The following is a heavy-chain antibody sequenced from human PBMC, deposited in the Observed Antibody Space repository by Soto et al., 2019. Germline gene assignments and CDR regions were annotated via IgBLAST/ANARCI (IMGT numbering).Heavy chain of an antibody. J-gene: IGHJ4*02. CDR2: IYWDDDK. CDR3: AHRRAGDGYISFLDY. CDR1: GFSLSTSGVG. D-gene: IGHD5-12*01. Sequence: QITLKESGPPLVTPTQTLTLTCTFSGFSLSTSGVGVTWIRQSPGKALEWLAIIYWDDDKRYSPSLESRVTVTKDTSKNQVVLTMTNVDPVDTATYYCAHRRAGDGYISFLDYWGQGILVTVSS. V-gene: IGHV2-5*02.